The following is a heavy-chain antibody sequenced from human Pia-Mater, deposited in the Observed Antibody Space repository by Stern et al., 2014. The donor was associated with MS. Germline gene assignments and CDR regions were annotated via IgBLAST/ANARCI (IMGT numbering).Heavy chain of an antibody. J-gene: IGHJ5*02. V-gene: IGHV1-69*06. Sequence: VQLVESGAEVKKPGSSVKVSCKSSGCISWVRQPPGQGLEWMGGVIPFVGTSNYAQKFQGRVIITADTSTNTTYLHLSRLTSADTAVYYCARGSGDNWFGPWGQGTLVTVSS. CDR1: GC. CDR2: VIPFVGTS. CDR3: ARGSGDNWFGP. D-gene: IGHD3-10*01.